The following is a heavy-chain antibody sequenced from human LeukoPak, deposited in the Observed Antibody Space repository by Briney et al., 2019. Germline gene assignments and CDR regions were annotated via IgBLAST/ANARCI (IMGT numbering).Heavy chain of an antibody. V-gene: IGHV3-48*04. CDR1: GFTFSSYS. Sequence: GGSLRLSCAASGFTFSSYSMNWVRQAPGKGLEWVSYISSSSSTIYYADSVKGRFTISRDNAKNSLYLQMNSLRAEDTAVYYCARVVDIGRFDPWGQGTLVTVSS. J-gene: IGHJ5*02. D-gene: IGHD5-12*01. CDR3: ARVVDIGRFDP. CDR2: ISSSSSTI.